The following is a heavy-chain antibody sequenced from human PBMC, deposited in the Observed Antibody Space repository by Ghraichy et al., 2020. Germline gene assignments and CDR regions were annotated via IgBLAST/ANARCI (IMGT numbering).Heavy chain of an antibody. CDR3: ARVLGVDCTRTTCLGWSDY. V-gene: IGHV3-23*01. D-gene: IGHD2-2*01. CDR1: GFTFSSLA. J-gene: IGHJ4*02. Sequence: GGSLRLSCTASGFTFSSLAMSWVRQAPGKGLEWVSAITASYTTYYAESMRGRFSISRDNSRNTLYLQMDGLRPDDTAVYYCARVLGVDCTRTTCLGWSDYWGQGSLVTVSS. CDR2: ITASYTT.